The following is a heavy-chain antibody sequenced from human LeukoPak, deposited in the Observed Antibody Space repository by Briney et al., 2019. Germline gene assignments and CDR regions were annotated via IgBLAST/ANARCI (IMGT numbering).Heavy chain of an antibody. CDR1: GDTFTGYY. J-gene: IGHJ4*02. CDR3: ARQALRYFDWLPTDY. Sequence: GASVKVSCKASGDTFTGYYMHWVRQAPGQGLEWMGWINPNSGGTNYAQKFQGRVTMTRDTSISTAYMELSRLRSDDTAVYYCARQALRYFDWLPTDYWGQGTLVTVSS. CDR2: INPNSGGT. D-gene: IGHD3-9*01. V-gene: IGHV1-2*02.